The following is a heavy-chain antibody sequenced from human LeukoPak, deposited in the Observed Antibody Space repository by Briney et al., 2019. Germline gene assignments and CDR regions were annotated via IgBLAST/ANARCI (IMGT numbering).Heavy chain of an antibody. J-gene: IGHJ4*02. Sequence: SETLSLTCTVSGGSIGSSDYYWGWIRQPPGKGLEWIGSMYYSGSTYYNPSLKSRVTISVDTSRNQFSLKLSSVTAADTSVFYCARHGGGSYRVDYWGQGSLVTVSS. CDR2: MYYSGST. CDR3: ARHGGGSYRVDY. V-gene: IGHV4-39*01. D-gene: IGHD1-26*01. CDR1: GGSIGSSDYY.